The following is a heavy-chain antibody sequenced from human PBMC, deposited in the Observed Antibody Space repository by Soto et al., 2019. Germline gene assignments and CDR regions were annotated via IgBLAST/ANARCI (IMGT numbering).Heavy chain of an antibody. Sequence: AGGALRLTSVASGFTFSNYGMHWVRQAPGKGQEWVAVTSYDGSKKYYAASVKGRFPISRDNSKNTLYLQMYSLRAEDTAVYYCAKVFGFDSGYDFLFDYWGQGSLVTVSS. D-gene: IGHD5-12*01. CDR3: AKVFGFDSGYDFLFDY. V-gene: IGHV3-30*18. J-gene: IGHJ4*02. CDR1: GFTFSNYG. CDR2: TSYDGSKK.